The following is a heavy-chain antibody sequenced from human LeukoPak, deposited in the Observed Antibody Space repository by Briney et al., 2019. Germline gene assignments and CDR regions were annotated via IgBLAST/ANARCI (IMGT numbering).Heavy chain of an antibody. Sequence: ASVKVSCKASGYTFTSYDINWVRQATGQGLEWMGWMNPNSGNTGYAQKFQGRVTITRNTSISTAYMELSSLRSEDTAVYYCAREGSGSYGGYYFDYWGQGTLVTVSS. V-gene: IGHV1-8*03. J-gene: IGHJ4*02. CDR1: GYTFTSYD. D-gene: IGHD1-26*01. CDR3: AREGSGSYGGYYFDY. CDR2: MNPNSGNT.